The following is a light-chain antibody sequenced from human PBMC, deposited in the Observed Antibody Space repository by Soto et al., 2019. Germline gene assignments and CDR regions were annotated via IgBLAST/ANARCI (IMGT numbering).Light chain of an antibody. Sequence: VLTQPASVSGSPGQSITISCTGTSSDVGGYNYVSWYQQHPGKAPKLMIYDVSNRPSGVSNRFSGSKSGNTASLTISGLQAEDEADYYCMSYTSSITLVFGTGTKVTVL. CDR3: MSYTSSITLV. CDR1: SSDVGGYNY. J-gene: IGLJ1*01. V-gene: IGLV2-14*03. CDR2: DVS.